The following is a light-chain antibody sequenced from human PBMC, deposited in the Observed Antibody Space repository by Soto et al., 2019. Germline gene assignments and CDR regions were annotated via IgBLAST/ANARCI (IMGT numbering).Light chain of an antibody. CDR1: QDISKW. CDR2: DAS. J-gene: IGKJ1*01. CDR3: QQYNGYLTWT. V-gene: IGKV1-5*01. Sequence: DIRMTQSPSTLYAFVGDRFTITCRARQDISKWLAWYQHKPGKGPKVLIFDASILKSGVPSRFSGSRSGTEFTLTISSLQPDDFATYYCQQYNGYLTWTFGQGTKVDIK.